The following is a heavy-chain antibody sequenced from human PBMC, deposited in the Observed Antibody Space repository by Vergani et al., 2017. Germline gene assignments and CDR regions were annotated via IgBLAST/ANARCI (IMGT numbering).Heavy chain of an antibody. J-gene: IGHJ6*02. V-gene: IGHV4-59*01. Sequence: QVQLQESGPGLVKPSETLSLTCTVSGGSISSYYWSWIRQPPGKGLEWIGYIYYSGSTSYNPSLKSRVTIAVDTSKNQFSLKLSSVTAADTSVYYCAREFRVRGVIKGYYYGMDVWGQGTTVTVSS. D-gene: IGHD3-10*01. CDR2: IYYSGST. CDR1: GGSISSYY. CDR3: AREFRVRGVIKGYYYGMDV.